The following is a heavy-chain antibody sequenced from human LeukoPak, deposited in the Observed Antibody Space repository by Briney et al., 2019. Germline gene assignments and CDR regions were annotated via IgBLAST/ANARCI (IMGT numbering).Heavy chain of an antibody. D-gene: IGHD6-13*01. CDR1: GFTLSRNA. CDR2: ISVSGDAT. V-gene: IGHV3-23*01. J-gene: IGHJ5*02. Sequence: QTGGPLRLSCAVSGFTLSRNAMTWVRQAPRKGLQWISSISVSGDATDYADSVKGRFTIYRDISKNTLYLQMNSLRVDDTAVYYCAKEGNSSWTNWFDPWGQGTLVTVSS. CDR3: AKEGNSSWTNWFDP.